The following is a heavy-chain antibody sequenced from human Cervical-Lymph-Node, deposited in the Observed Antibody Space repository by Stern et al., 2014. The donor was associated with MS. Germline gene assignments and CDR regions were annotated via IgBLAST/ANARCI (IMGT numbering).Heavy chain of an antibody. CDR2: IIPILGLA. J-gene: IGHJ5*02. CDR3: ARGVVSNRAAATLHNLFDP. V-gene: IGHV1-69*09. Sequence: VQLVESGAEVKKPGSSMNVSCKTSGGTFSSSYAITWMRQAPGQGLEWMGRIIPILGLANYAQKFQGRVTITADTSTSTTYMELSGLRSEDTAVYYCARGVVSNRAAATLHNLFDPWGQGTLVTVSS. CDR1: GGTFSSSYA. D-gene: IGHD2-15*01.